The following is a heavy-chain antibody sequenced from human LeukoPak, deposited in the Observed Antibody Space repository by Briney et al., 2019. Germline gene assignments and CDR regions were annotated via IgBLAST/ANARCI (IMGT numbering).Heavy chain of an antibody. CDR2: ISASGGST. CDR3: AKANSGTYYRGVLDI. J-gene: IGHJ3*02. Sequence: GGFLRLSCAASGFTFSSYAMSWVRQGPGKGLEWVSGISASGGSTYYADSVKGRFTISRDNSKDMMYLQMNSLRAEDTAVYYCAKANSGTYYRGVLDIWGQGTMVTVSS. V-gene: IGHV3-23*01. CDR1: GFTFSSYA. D-gene: IGHD1-26*01.